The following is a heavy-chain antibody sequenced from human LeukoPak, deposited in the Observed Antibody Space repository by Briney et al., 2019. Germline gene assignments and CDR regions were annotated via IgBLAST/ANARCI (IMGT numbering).Heavy chain of an antibody. D-gene: IGHD1-26*01. CDR2: VSYDGSDK. CDR1: GFTFSSYG. V-gene: IGHV3-30*18. CDR3: AKDRYSGSYLQKGPCAH. J-gene: IGHJ4*02. Sequence: PGRSLRLSCAASGFTFSSYGMHWVRQAPGKGLEWVAVVSYDGSDKYYADSVKGRFTISRENSKNMLYLQMNSLRADDTAVYHCAKDRYSGSYLQKGPCAHWGQGTLVTVSS.